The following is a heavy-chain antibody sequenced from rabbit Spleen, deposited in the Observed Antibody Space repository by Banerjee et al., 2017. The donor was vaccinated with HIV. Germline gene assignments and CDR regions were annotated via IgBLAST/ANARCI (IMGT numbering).Heavy chain of an antibody. V-gene: IGHV1S40*01. CDR3: ARDLAGSNTYSYYFNL. Sequence: QSLEESGGDLVKPGASLTLTCIASGVSFSGNSYTCWVRQAPGKGLEWIACIDTGSSGFTYYATWAKGRFTISKTSSTTVTLQMTSLTAADTATYFCARDLAGSNTYSYYFNLWGPGTLVTVS. CDR2: IDTGSSGFT. D-gene: IGHD4-2*01. CDR1: GVSFSGNSY. J-gene: IGHJ4*01.